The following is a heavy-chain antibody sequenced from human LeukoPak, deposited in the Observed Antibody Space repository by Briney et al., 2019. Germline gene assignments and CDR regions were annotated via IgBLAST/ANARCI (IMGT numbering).Heavy chain of an antibody. Sequence: GGSLRLSCAASGFTFSSYSMNWVRQAPGKGLEWVSSISSSSSYIYYADSVKGRFTISRDNAKNSLYLQMNSLRAEDTAVYYCASQRRFYADYVPNGYWGQGTLVTVSS. V-gene: IGHV3-21*01. CDR2: ISSSSSYI. J-gene: IGHJ4*02. D-gene: IGHD4-17*01. CDR3: ASQRRFYADYVPNGY. CDR1: GFTFSSYS.